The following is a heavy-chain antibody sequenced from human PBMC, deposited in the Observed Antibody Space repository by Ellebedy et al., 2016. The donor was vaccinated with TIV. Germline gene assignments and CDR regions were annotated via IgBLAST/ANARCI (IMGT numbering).Heavy chain of an antibody. J-gene: IGHJ4*02. Sequence: GESLKISCAASGFTFTNYSMNWVRQAPGKGLEWVGNIKPDGSAQYYVDSVKGRFTMSRDNAKNSLYLQMDSLRAEDKAVYYCARDHGNGCNYRSPFDHWGQGSLVTVSS. V-gene: IGHV3-7*01. CDR2: IKPDGSAQ. D-gene: IGHD5-24*01. CDR3: ARDHGNGCNYRSPFDH. CDR1: GFTFTNYS.